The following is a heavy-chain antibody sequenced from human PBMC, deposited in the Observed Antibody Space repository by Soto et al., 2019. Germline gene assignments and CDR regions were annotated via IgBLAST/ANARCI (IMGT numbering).Heavy chain of an antibody. D-gene: IGHD4-17*01. CDR3: ARDPAPTVTNLGHGLDV. Sequence: QVQLMQSGPEVKTPGSSVKVSCRASGGSFRRHGISWVRQAPGQGLEWRGGTIPVFDTANYAQKFQGRLTITAGESTNTAYMDLGSLTSEDTDMYYCARDPAPTVTNLGHGLDVWGQGTTVTVSS. J-gene: IGHJ6*02. V-gene: IGHV1-69*01. CDR2: TIPVFDTA. CDR1: GGSFRRHG.